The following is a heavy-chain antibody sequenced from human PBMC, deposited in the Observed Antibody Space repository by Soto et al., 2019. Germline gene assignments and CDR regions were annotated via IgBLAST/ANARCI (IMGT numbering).Heavy chain of an antibody. CDR3: ARSHDPYSGSYYY. D-gene: IGHD1-26*01. Sequence: ASVNVSCKTSGYTFTGYYMHWVRQAPGQGLEWMGWINPNSGGTNYAQKFQGWVTMTRDTSISTAYMELSRLRSDDTAVYYCARSHDPYSGSYYYWGQGTLVTVSS. CDR2: INPNSGGT. J-gene: IGHJ4*02. CDR1: GYTFTGYY. V-gene: IGHV1-2*04.